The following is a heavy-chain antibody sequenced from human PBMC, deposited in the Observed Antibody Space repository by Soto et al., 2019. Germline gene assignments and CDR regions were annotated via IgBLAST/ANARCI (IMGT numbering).Heavy chain of an antibody. Sequence: GSLRRSCSASGFTFSSYGMHWVRQAPGKGLEWVAVIWYDGSNKYYADSVKGRFTISRDNSKNTLYLQMNSLRAEDTAVYYCARDWVVPASTSGYYYYYGMDVWGQGTTVTV. D-gene: IGHD2-2*01. V-gene: IGHV3-33*01. J-gene: IGHJ6*01. CDR3: ARDWVVPASTSGYYYYYGMDV. CDR1: GFTFSSYG. CDR2: IWYDGSNK.